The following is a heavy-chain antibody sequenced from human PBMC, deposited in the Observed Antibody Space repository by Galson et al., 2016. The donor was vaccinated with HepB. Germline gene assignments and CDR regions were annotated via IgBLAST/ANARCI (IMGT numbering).Heavy chain of an antibody. V-gene: IGHV2-5*02. CDR3: AHSGVYDHFDY. CDR1: GFSLSTSAVG. D-gene: IGHD3-22*01. CDR2: IYWDDDK. Sequence: PALVKPTQTLTLTCTFSGFSLSTSAVGVGWFRQPPGKALEWLALIYWDDDKRYSPSLKSRLTITKDTPKTQVVLTMTNMDPVDTATYYCAHSGVYDHFDYWGQGTLVTVSS. J-gene: IGHJ4*02.